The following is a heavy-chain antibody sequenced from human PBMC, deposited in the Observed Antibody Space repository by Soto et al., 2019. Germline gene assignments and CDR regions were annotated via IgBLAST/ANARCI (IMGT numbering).Heavy chain of an antibody. D-gene: IGHD2-2*01. CDR3: ARIKSYCSSTSCSKNWFDS. Sequence: SETLSLTCAVYGGSFSGYYWSWIRQPPGKGLEWIGEINHSGSTNYNPSLKSRVTISVDTSKNQFSLKLSSVTAADTAVYYCARIKSYCSSTSCSKNWFDSWGQGTLVTVSS. CDR2: INHSGST. J-gene: IGHJ5*01. CDR1: GGSFSGYY. V-gene: IGHV4-34*01.